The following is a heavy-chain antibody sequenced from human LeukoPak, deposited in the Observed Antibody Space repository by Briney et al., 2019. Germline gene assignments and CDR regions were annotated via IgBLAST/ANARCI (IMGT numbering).Heavy chain of an antibody. V-gene: IGHV3-7*01. J-gene: IGHJ4*02. Sequence: GGSLRLSCAASGFTFSSYWMSWVRQAPGKGLEWVANIKQDGSEKYYVDSVKGRFTISRDNAKNSLYLQMNSLRAEDTAVYYCARAGSQGEYYDFWSGYLFDYWGQGTLVTVSS. CDR1: GFTFSSYW. D-gene: IGHD3-3*01. CDR3: ARAGSQGEYYDFWSGYLFDY. CDR2: IKQDGSEK.